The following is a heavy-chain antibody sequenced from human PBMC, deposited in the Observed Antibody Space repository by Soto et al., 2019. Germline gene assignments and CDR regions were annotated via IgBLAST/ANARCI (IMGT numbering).Heavy chain of an antibody. Sequence: QVQLVQSGAEVKKPGSSVKVSCKASGGTFSSYAISWVRQAPGQGLEWMGGIIPIFGTANYAQKFQGRVTITADESTSTAYMELSSLRSEDTAVYYCARDTYCSGRSCRPVAFDIWGQGTMVTVSS. J-gene: IGHJ3*02. CDR2: IIPIFGTA. CDR1: GGTFSSYA. V-gene: IGHV1-69*12. D-gene: IGHD2-15*01. CDR3: ARDTYCSGRSCRPVAFDI.